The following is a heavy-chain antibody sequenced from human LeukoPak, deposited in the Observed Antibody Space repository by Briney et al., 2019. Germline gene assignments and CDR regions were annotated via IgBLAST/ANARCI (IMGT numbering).Heavy chain of an antibody. Sequence: PSETLSLTCTVSGGSISSYYWSWIRQPAGKGLEWIGRIYTSGSTNYNPSLKSRVTMSVDTSENQFSLKLSSVTAADTAVYYCARVYGDYEATALGYYYYGMDVWGQGTTVTVSS. CDR3: ARVYGDYEATALGYYYYGMDV. D-gene: IGHD4-17*01. V-gene: IGHV4-4*07. CDR1: GGSISSYY. J-gene: IGHJ6*02. CDR2: IYTSGST.